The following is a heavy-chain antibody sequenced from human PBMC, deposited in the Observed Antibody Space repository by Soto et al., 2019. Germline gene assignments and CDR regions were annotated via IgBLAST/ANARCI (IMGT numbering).Heavy chain of an antibody. V-gene: IGHV3-33*01. CDR3: ARFRAIAADSPSGAKYYYYYYGMDV. J-gene: IGHJ6*02. D-gene: IGHD6-6*01. CDR2: IWYDGSNK. Sequence: SLRLSCAASGFTLSSYGMHWVRQAPGKGLEWVAVIWYDGSNKYYADSVKGRFTISRDNSKNTLYLQMNSLRAEDTAVYYCARFRAIAADSPSGAKYYYYYYGMDVWGQGTTVTVSS. CDR1: GFTLSSYG.